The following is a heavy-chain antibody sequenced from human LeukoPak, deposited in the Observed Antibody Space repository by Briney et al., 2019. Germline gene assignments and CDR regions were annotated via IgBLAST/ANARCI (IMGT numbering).Heavy chain of an antibody. CDR1: GYTFTGYY. V-gene: IGHV1-2*02. D-gene: IGHD2-15*01. Sequence: GASVKVSCKASGYTFTGYYMHWGRQAPGQGLEWMGWINPNSGGTNYAQKFQGRVTMTRDTSISTAYMELSRLRSDDTAAYYCAREHCSGGSCYNWFDPWGQGTLVTVSS. J-gene: IGHJ5*02. CDR3: AREHCSGGSCYNWFDP. CDR2: INPNSGGT.